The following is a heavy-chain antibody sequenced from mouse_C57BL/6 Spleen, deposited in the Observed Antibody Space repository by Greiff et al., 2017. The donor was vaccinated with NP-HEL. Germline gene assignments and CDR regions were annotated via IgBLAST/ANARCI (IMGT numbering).Heavy chain of an antibody. Sequence: EVQLQQSGPELVKPGASVKIPCKASGYTFTDYNMDWVKQSHGKSLEWIGDINPNNGGTIYNQKFKGKATLTVDKSSSTAYMELRSLTSEDTAVYYCARKESKGRYFDVWGTGTTVTVSS. CDR3: ARKESKGRYFDV. V-gene: IGHV1-18*01. CDR2: INPNNGGT. CDR1: GYTFTDYN. D-gene: IGHD1-3*01. J-gene: IGHJ1*03.